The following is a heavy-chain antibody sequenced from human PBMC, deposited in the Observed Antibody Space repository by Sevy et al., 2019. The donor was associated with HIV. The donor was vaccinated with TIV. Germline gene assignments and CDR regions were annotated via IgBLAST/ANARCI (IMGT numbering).Heavy chain of an antibody. Sequence: GGSLRLSCAVSGFTVSSNYMSWVRQAPGRGLECVSVIYSVGRTYYADSVRGRFTISRDNSKNTLYLQMNSLRAEDTAVYYCAREDVVLGEGNYYGMDVWGQGTTVTVSS. D-gene: IGHD3-16*01. CDR3: AREDVVLGEGNYYGMDV. V-gene: IGHV3-53*01. CDR2: IYSVGRT. CDR1: GFTVSSNY. J-gene: IGHJ6*02.